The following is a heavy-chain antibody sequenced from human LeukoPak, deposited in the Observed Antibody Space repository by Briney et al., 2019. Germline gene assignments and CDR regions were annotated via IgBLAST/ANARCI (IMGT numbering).Heavy chain of an antibody. D-gene: IGHD2-21*01. CDR2: IRYDGSNK. J-gene: IGHJ4*02. Sequence: GGSLRLSCAASGFTFSSYGMHWVRQAPGKGLEWVAFIRYDGSNKYYADSVKGRFTISRDNSKNTLYLQINSLRAEDTAVYYCAKESVDCGGDCYSFDYWGQGTLVTVSS. CDR1: GFTFSSYG. V-gene: IGHV3-30*02. CDR3: AKESVDCGGDCYSFDY.